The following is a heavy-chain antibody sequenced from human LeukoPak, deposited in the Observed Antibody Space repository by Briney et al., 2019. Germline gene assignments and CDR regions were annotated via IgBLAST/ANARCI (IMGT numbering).Heavy chain of an antibody. Sequence: PGGSLRLSCAASGFTFSSYDMSWVRQAPGKGLEWVSAISGSGGSTYYADSVKGRFTISRDNSKNTLYLQMNSLRAEDTAVYYCAKRYGSGSYGYFDYWGQRTLVTVSS. CDR1: GFTFSSYD. D-gene: IGHD3-10*01. J-gene: IGHJ4*02. CDR3: AKRYGSGSYGYFDY. CDR2: ISGSGGST. V-gene: IGHV3-23*01.